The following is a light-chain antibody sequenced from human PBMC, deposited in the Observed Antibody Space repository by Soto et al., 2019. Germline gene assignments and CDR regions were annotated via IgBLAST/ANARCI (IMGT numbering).Light chain of an antibody. CDR1: QSINNW. Sequence: DIQMTQSPSTLSASVGDRVIITWRASQSINNWLAWYQQKAGKAPKLLIYEASSLQSGVPSRFSGSGSGTEFTLTINSLQPDDFATYYCQQHNSPPFTFGPGTKVDIK. CDR3: QQHNSPPFT. CDR2: EAS. J-gene: IGKJ3*01. V-gene: IGKV1-5*03.